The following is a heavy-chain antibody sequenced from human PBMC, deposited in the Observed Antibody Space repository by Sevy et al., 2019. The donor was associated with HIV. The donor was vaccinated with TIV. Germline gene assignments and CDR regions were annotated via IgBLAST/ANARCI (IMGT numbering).Heavy chain of an antibody. CDR3: AKHDGRGARAEDISPCFDR. CDR1: EFTFRSYV. Sequence: GGSLRLSCVASEFTFRSYVMSWVRQAPGKGLEWVAGIIGSGGDTYYADSVKGRFTISRDNSMNTLHLQLNSLRDEDTAVYYCAKHDGRGARAEDISPCFDRWGLGTLVTVSS. J-gene: IGHJ5*02. CDR2: IIGSGGDT. D-gene: IGHD1-26*01. V-gene: IGHV3-23*01.